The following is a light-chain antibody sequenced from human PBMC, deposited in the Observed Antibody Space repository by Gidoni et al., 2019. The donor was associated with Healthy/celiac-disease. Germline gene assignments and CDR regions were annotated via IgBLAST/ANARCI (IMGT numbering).Light chain of an antibody. CDR2: GAS. V-gene: IGKV3-15*01. CDR1: QSVSSN. CDR3: QQYNNWPPLT. Sequence: EIVMTQSPATLSVSPGERATLSCRASQSVSSNLAWYQQKPGQAPRLIYGASTRATGIPARFSGSGSGTEFTLTIISLQSEDFAVYYCQQYNNWPPLTFGGGTKVEIK. J-gene: IGKJ4*01.